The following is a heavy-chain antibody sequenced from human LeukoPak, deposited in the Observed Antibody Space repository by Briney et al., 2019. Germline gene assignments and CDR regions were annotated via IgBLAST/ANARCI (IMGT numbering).Heavy chain of an antibody. CDR3: ARVRYSSVVVPAAKGGGFDY. Sequence: SETLSLTCTVSGGSISSGDYYWSWIRQPPGKGLEWIGYIYYSGSTYYNPSLKSRVTISVDTSKNQFSLKLSSVTAADTAVYYCARVRYSSVVVPAAKGGGFDYWGQGTLVTVSS. D-gene: IGHD2-2*01. J-gene: IGHJ4*02. CDR1: GGSISSGDYY. V-gene: IGHV4-30-4*08. CDR2: IYYSGST.